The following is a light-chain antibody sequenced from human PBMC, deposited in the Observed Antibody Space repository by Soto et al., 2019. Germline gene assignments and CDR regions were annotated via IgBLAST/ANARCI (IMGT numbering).Light chain of an antibody. Sequence: QSALTQPASVSGSPGQSITISCTGTSSDVGGYNYVSWHQQHPGKAPKLMIYEVSNRPSGVSNRFSGSKSGNTASLTISGLQAEDEADYYCSSHTNSSPYVFGTGTKLTVL. V-gene: IGLV2-14*01. CDR1: SSDVGGYNY. J-gene: IGLJ1*01. CDR2: EVS. CDR3: SSHTNSSPYV.